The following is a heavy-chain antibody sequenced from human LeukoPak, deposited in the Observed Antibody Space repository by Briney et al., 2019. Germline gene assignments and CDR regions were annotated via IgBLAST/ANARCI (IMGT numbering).Heavy chain of an antibody. CDR3: ARDAGYCSSTSCYWGGYFDY. D-gene: IGHD2-2*01. CDR2: INSDGSST. Sequence: GGSLRLSCAASGFTFSSYWMHWVRQGSGKGLVWVSRINSDGSSTNYADSVKGRFTISRDNAKNTLYLQMNSLRGEDTAVYYCARDAGYCSSTSCYWGGYFDYWGQGTLVTVSS. CDR1: GFTFSSYW. J-gene: IGHJ4*02. V-gene: IGHV3-74*01.